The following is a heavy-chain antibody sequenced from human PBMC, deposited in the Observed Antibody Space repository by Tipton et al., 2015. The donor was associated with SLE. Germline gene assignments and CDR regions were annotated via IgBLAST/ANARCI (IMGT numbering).Heavy chain of an antibody. CDR3: ARGGNGMVATRGFDY. V-gene: IGHV4-38-2*01. CDR1: GYSISSGYY. CDR2: IYHSGST. Sequence: TLSLTCAVSGYSISSGYYWGWIRQPPGKGLEWFGSIYHSGSTYYNPSLKSRVTISVDTSKNQFSLKLSSVTAADTAVYYCARGGNGMVATRGFDYWGQGTLVTVSS. J-gene: IGHJ4*02. D-gene: IGHD5-12*01.